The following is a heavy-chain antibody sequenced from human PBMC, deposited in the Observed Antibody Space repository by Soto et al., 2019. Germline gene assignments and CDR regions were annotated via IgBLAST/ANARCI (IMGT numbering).Heavy chain of an antibody. CDR3: GRREVFYDYIGGSYRKIDVLEF. J-gene: IGHJ3*01. D-gene: IGHD3-16*02. CDR2: IYYSGST. CDR1: GGSISSYY. Sequence: NPSETLSLTCTVSGGSISSYYWSWIRQPPGKGLEWIGYIYYSGSTNYNPSLKSRVTISVDTSKNQFSLKLSSVTAADTAVYYCGRREVFYDYIGGSYRKIDVLEFWGKGTMVPV. V-gene: IGHV4-59*12.